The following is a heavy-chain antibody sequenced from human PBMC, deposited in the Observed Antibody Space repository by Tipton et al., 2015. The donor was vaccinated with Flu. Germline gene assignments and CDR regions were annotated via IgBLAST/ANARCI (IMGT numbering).Heavy chain of an antibody. J-gene: IGHJ4*02. CDR3: ARVPPYDSCGC. CDR2: IIPTLGIA. Sequence: QLVQSGAEVKKPGSSVKVSCKASGGTFSSYAISWVRQAPGQGLEWMGRIIPTLGIANYAQKFQGKVTITSDKSTSTAYMELSSLRSEDTAVYYCARVPPYDSCGCWGQGTLVTVYS. CDR1: GGTFSSYA. V-gene: IGHV1-69*09. D-gene: IGHD3-22*01.